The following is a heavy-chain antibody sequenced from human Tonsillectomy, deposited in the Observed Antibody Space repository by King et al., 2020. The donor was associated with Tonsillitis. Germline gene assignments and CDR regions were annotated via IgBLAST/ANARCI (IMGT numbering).Heavy chain of an antibody. J-gene: IGHJ6*02. CDR2: ISAYNGNT. D-gene: IGHD3-9*01. CDR1: GYTFTSYG. Sequence: QLVQSGAEVKKPGASVKVSCKASGYTFTSYGISWVRQAPGQGLEWMGWISAYNGNTNYAQKLQGRVTMTTDTSTSTAHMEMRSLRSDDTAVYYCARDDSGYDILTGYYSYYYYYGMDVWGQGTTVTVSS. CDR3: ARDDSGYDILTGYYSYYYYYGMDV. V-gene: IGHV1-18*01.